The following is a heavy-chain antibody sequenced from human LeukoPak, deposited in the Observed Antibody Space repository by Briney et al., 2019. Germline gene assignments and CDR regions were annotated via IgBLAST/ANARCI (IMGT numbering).Heavy chain of an antibody. CDR2: IKQDGSEK. CDR1: GFTFSSYW. Sequence: GGSLRLSCAASGFTFSSYWMSWVRQAPGKGLEWVANIKQDGSEKYYVDSVKGRFTISRDNAKNSLYLQMNSLRVEDTAVYYCARDGWFGELDKDHFDYWGQGTLVTVSS. V-gene: IGHV3-7*01. D-gene: IGHD3-10*01. CDR3: ARDGWFGELDKDHFDY. J-gene: IGHJ4*02.